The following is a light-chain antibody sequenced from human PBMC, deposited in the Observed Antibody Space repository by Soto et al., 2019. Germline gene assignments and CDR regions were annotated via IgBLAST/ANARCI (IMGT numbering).Light chain of an antibody. J-gene: IGKJ1*01. CDR2: GAS. CDR1: QSVSSSC. V-gene: IGKV3-20*01. CDR3: QQYGSSPRT. Sequence: EIVLTQSPGTLSLSPGERATLSCRASQSVSSSCLAWYQQKPGQAPRLLIYGASSRATGIPDRFSGSGSGTDFTLTISRLEPEDFAGYYCQQYGSSPRTFGQGTKVDIK.